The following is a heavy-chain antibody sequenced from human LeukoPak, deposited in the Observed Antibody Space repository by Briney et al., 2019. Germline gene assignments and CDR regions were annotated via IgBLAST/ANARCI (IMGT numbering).Heavy chain of an antibody. V-gene: IGHV4-59*08. CDR2: IYYSGST. CDR1: GVSISSYF. CDR3: ARVGSAGYYFDY. Sequence: SEALSLTCSVSGVSISSYFWSWIRQPPGKGLEWIGYIYYSGSTNYNPSLKSRVTITLDTYKNQFSLTLSSVTAADTAVYYCARVGSAGYYFDYWGQGTLATVSS. D-gene: IGHD3-10*01. J-gene: IGHJ4*02.